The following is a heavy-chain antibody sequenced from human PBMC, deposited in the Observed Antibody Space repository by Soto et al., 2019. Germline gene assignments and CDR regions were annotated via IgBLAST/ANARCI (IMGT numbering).Heavy chain of an antibody. CDR1: GYAFSNYA. CDR3: ARVSGYSGYDLGY. Sequence: ASVKVSCKASGYAFSNYAVHWVRQAPGQRLEWMGWINAVNGNTKYSQKFQDRVTITTDESTSTTYMELSSLRSEDTAVYYCARVSGYSGYDLGYWGQGTLVTVSS. CDR2: INAVNGNT. J-gene: IGHJ4*02. V-gene: IGHV1-3*01. D-gene: IGHD5-12*01.